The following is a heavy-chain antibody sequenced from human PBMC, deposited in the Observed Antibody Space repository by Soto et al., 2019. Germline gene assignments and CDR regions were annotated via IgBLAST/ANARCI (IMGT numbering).Heavy chain of an antibody. CDR2: MNPNTGVTKT. V-gene: IGHV1-8*02. CDR1: GYTFTYYD. CDR3: ARGASPDYSFCDNPRGDWFES. J-gene: IGHJ5*01. D-gene: IGHD1-26*01. Sequence: QVQLVQSGAELKKPGASVRVSCKASGYTFTYYDINWVRQAAGQGLEWMGWMNPNTGVTKTDYLEKFQGRLTITRDISIGTAYLEIQKLRSEDTAVYYCARGASPDYSFCDNPRGDWFESGGHGTLVTVSS.